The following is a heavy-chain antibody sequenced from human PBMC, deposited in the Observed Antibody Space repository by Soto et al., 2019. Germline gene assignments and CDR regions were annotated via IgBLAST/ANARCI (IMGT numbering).Heavy chain of an antibody. J-gene: IGHJ5*02. V-gene: IGHV4-4*07. CDR2: IYATGTT. D-gene: IGHD3-10*02. CDR3: VRDGPKSVRGWFDP. Sequence: SETLSLGCTVSGASISCFYWSWIRKSAGKGLGWIGRIYATGTTDYNPSLKSRVMMSVDTSKKQFSLKLRSVTAADTAVYYCVRDGPKSVRGWFDPWGQG. CDR1: GASISCFY.